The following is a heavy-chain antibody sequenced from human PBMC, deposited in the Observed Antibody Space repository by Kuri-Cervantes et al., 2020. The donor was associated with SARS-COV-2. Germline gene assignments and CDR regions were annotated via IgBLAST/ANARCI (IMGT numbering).Heavy chain of an antibody. CDR2: IWYDGSNK. J-gene: IGHJ4*02. V-gene: IGHV3-33*06. D-gene: IGHD5-18*01. CDR3: AKVAYSYGYPTHYFDY. Sequence: GGSLRLSFAASGFTFSSYGMHWVRQAPGKGLEWVAVIWYDGSNKYYADSVKGRFTISRDNSKNTLYLQMNSLRAEDTAVYYCAKVAYSYGYPTHYFDYWGQGTLVTVSS. CDR1: GFTFSSYG.